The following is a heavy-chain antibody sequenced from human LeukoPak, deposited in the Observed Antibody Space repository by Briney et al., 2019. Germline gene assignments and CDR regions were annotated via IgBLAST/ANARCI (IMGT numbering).Heavy chain of an antibody. D-gene: IGHD2-21*01. CDR3: ARGVVIAPQTFDY. CDR2: IYYSGST. J-gene: IGHJ4*02. Sequence: QSSETLSLTCTVSGGSISSYYWSWIRQPPGKGLEWIGYIYYSGSTNYNPSLKSRVTISVDTSKNQFSLKLSSVTAADTAVYYCARGVVIAPQTFDYWGQGTLVTVSS. V-gene: IGHV4-59*01. CDR1: GGSISSYY.